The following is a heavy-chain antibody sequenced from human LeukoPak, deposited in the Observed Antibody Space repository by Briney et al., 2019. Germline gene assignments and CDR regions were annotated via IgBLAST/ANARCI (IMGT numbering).Heavy chain of an antibody. D-gene: IGHD3-9*01. Sequence: GVSLRLSCTASGSTFSSFWMSWVRRARGKGLEGVANIKQDGCEKYYVDSVQGRFTISRDNAKNSLYLQMNSLRAEDTAVYYCARYFAGYYGMDVWGQRTTVTVSS. J-gene: IGHJ6*02. CDR3: ARYFAGYYGMDV. V-gene: IGHV3-7*03. CDR1: GSTFSSFW. CDR2: IKQDGCEK.